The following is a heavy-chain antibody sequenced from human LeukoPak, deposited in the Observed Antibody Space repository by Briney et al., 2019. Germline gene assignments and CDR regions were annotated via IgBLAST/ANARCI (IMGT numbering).Heavy chain of an antibody. CDR3: ARQLGYSYGKLDY. V-gene: IGHV3-48*01. CDR1: GFTFSSYS. D-gene: IGHD5-18*01. Sequence: GGSLRLSCAASGFTFSSYSMNWVRQAPGKGLEWVSYISSSSSTIYYADSVKGRFTISRDNAKNSLYLQMNSLRAEDTAVYYCARQLGYSYGKLDYWGQGTLVSVSS. CDR2: ISSSSSTI. J-gene: IGHJ4*02.